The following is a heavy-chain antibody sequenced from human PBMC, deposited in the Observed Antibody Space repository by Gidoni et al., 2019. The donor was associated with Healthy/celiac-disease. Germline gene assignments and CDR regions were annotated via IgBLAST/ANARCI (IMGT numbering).Heavy chain of an antibody. CDR2: IYHSGST. CDR3: ARGSVEIVATILDY. D-gene: IGHD5-12*01. V-gene: IGHV4-4*02. CDR1: GCSIISSNW. J-gene: IGHJ4*02. Sequence: QVQLQESGPGLVKPSGTLSLTCSVSGCSIISSNWCSLVRQPPGKGLEWIGEIYHSGSTNYNPSLKSRVTISVDKSKNQFSLKLSSVTDADTAVYYCARGSVEIVATILDYWGQGTLVTVSS.